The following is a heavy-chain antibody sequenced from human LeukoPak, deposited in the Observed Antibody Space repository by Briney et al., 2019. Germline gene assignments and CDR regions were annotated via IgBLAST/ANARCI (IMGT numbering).Heavy chain of an antibody. CDR1: GYTFTGYH. Sequence: ASVNVSCKASGYTFTGYHMHWVRQAPGQGLEWMGRINPNSGDTNYAQKFQGRVTMTRDTSISTAYMELSRLRSDDTAVYYCARSRFGVVVPAAIEYWGQGTLVTVSS. CDR3: ARSRFGVVVPAAIEY. CDR2: INPNSGDT. V-gene: IGHV1-2*06. J-gene: IGHJ4*02. D-gene: IGHD2-2*02.